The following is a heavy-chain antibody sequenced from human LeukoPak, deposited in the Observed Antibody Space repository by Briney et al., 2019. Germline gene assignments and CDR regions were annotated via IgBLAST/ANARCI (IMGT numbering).Heavy chain of an antibody. V-gene: IGHV3-23*01. CDR1: GFTFSSHA. Sequence: GRSLRLSCAASGFTFSSHAMSWVRQAPGEGLEWVSAVSGSGDNTYYADSVKGRFTISRDNAENSLYLQINSLRAEDTAVYHCARVRSLGFDIWGQGTMVTVSS. CDR3: ARVRSLGFDI. CDR2: VSGSGDNT. D-gene: IGHD3-10*01. J-gene: IGHJ3*02.